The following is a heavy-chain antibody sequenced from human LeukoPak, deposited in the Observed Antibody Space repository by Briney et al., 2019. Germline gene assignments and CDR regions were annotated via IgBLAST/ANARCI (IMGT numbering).Heavy chain of an antibody. CDR3: ARGGGCSSGWYRVYYYYGMDV. J-gene: IGHJ6*02. Sequence: ASVNVSCTASGYTFTSYDINWVRQATGQGLEWMGWMNPNNGNTRYAQKLQVRVTMTRNTSINAAYMDLRSMRAEDTAVYSCARGGGCSSGWYRVYYYYGMDVWGQGTTVTVSS. CDR2: MNPNNGNT. D-gene: IGHD6-19*01. CDR1: GYTFTSYD. V-gene: IGHV1-8*01.